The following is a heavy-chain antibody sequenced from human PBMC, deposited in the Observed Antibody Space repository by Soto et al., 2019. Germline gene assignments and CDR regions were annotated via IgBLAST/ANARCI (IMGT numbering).Heavy chain of an antibody. Sequence: GGSLRLSCAASGFTFDDYAMHWVRQTPGKGLEWVSGITWNSGTIGYADSVKGRFTISRDNGKNSLYLQMNSLRAEDTAFYYCAKVFFLMIRRPPRSTLFPTRRSSDL. CDR3: AKVFFLMIRRPPRSTLFPTRRSSDL. CDR1: GFTFDDYA. D-gene: IGHD3-22*01. CDR2: ITWNSGTI. J-gene: IGHJ2*01. V-gene: IGHV3-9*01.